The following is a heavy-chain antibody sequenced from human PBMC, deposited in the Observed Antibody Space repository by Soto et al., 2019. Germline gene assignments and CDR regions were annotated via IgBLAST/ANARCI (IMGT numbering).Heavy chain of an antibody. V-gene: IGHV1-18*01. CDR1: GYNYLSYG. J-gene: IGHJ4*01. D-gene: IGHD6-19*01. Sequence: QVHLVQSGAEVKKPGASVRVSCKASGYNYLSYGISWVRQAPGQGLEWMGWISAYNGNTNYAQKFQDRVTMTKDTSTSTAYLEVRSLTSDDTAVYYCARDVVGAVPGYWGHGTLITVSS. CDR2: ISAYNGNT. CDR3: ARDVVGAVPGY.